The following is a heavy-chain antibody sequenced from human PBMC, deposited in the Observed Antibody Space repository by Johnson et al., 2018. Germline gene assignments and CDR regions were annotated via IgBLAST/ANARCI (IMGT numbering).Heavy chain of an antibody. CDR3: TRGRYYAIDV. CDR1: GFTFSNFW. CDR2: INSDGNTT. V-gene: IGHV3-74*02. J-gene: IGHJ6*02. Sequence: EVQLVESGGALVQXGGSXRLXCAASGFTFSNFWMHWVRQAPGKGLVWVSRINSDGNTTGYADSVKGRFTISRDNAKNTLYLQMNSLRAEDTAVYYCTRGRYYAIDVWGQGTTVTVSS.